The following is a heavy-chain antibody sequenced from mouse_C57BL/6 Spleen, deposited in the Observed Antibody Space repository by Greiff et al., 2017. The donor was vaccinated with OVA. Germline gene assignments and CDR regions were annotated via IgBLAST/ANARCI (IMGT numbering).Heavy chain of an antibody. V-gene: IGHV1-69*01. Sequence: QVQLKQPGAELVMPGASVKLSCKASGYTFTSYWMHWVKQRPGQGLEWIGEIDPSDSYTNYNQKFKGKSTLTVDKSSSTAYMQLSSLTSEDSAVYYCARSGTGTAAYWGQGTLVTVSA. CDR3: ARSGTGTAAY. J-gene: IGHJ3*01. CDR1: GYTFTSYW. CDR2: IDPSDSYT. D-gene: IGHD4-1*01.